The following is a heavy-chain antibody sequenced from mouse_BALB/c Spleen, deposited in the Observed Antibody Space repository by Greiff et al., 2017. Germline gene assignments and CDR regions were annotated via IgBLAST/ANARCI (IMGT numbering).Heavy chain of an antibody. Sequence: VQLQESGAELARPGASVKLSCKASGYTFTSYWMQWVKQRPGQGLEWIGAIYPGDGDTRYTQKFKGKATLTADKSSSTAYMQLSSLASEDSAVYYCARQEGWGAMDYWGQGTSVTVSS. V-gene: IGHV1-87*01. D-gene: IGHD1-1*02. J-gene: IGHJ4*01. CDR1: GYTFTSYW. CDR2: IYPGDGDT. CDR3: ARQEGWGAMDY.